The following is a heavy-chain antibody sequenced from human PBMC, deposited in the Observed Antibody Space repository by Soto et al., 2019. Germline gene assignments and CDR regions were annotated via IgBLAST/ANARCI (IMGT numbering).Heavy chain of an antibody. V-gene: IGHV1-3*01. J-gene: IGHJ5*02. CDR2: INAGNGNT. Sequence: ASVKVSCKASGYTFTSYAMHWVRQAPGQRLEWMGWINAGNGNTKYSQKFQGRVTITRDTSASTAYMELSSLRSEDTAVYYCARGNVVLTYNHWFEPWGQGTQVMVSS. CDR1: GYTFTSYA. CDR3: ARGNVVLTYNHWFEP. D-gene: IGHD2-21*02.